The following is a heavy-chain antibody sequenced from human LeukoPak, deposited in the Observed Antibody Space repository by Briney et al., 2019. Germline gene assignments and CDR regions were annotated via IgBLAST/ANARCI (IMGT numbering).Heavy chain of an antibody. J-gene: IGHJ5*02. Sequence: PSETLSLTCAVYGVSFSGYYWSWIRQPPGKGLEWIGEINHSGSTNYNPSLKSRVTISVDTSKNQFSLKLSSVTAADTAVYYYARGPEIRGVDFDPWGQGTPVTVSS. CDR3: ARGPEIRGVDFDP. CDR1: GVSFSGYY. D-gene: IGHD5-24*01. V-gene: IGHV4-34*01. CDR2: INHSGST.